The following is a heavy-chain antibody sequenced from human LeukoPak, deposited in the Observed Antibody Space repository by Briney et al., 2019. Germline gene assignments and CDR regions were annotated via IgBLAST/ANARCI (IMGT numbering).Heavy chain of an antibody. D-gene: IGHD3-10*01. Sequence: GGSLRLSCAASGFTFSNYGMYWVRQAPGKGLEWVAVIWYDGSNKYYADSVKGRFTISRDNSKNTLYLQMNSLRAEDTAVYYCARARNYYGSGSSNYFDYWGQGTLVTVSS. CDR3: ARARNYYGSGSSNYFDY. J-gene: IGHJ4*02. V-gene: IGHV3-33*01. CDR2: IWYDGSNK. CDR1: GFTFSNYG.